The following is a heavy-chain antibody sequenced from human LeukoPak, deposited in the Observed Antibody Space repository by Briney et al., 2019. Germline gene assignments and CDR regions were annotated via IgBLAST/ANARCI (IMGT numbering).Heavy chain of an antibody. CDR2: MNPNSGNT. CDR3: ARGYGDYDLRSAFDI. Sequence: ASVKVSCKASGYTFTSYDINWVRQATGQGLEWMGWMNPNSGNTGYAQKFQGRVTITADESTSTAYMELSSLRSEDTAVYYCARGYGDYDLRSAFDIWGQGTMVTVSS. D-gene: IGHD4-17*01. V-gene: IGHV1-8*01. CDR1: GYTFTSYD. J-gene: IGHJ3*02.